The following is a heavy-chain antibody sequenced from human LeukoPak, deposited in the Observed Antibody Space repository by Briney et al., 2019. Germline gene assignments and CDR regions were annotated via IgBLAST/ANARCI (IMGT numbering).Heavy chain of an antibody. Sequence: PGGSLRLSCAASGFTFSSYSMNWVRQAPGKGLEWVSYISSSSSTIYYADSVKGRFTISRDNAKNSLYLQMNSLRAEDTAVYYCAKGLSGYCSGGSCYPFDYWGQGTLVTVSS. CDR3: AKGLSGYCSGGSCYPFDY. V-gene: IGHV3-48*01. CDR2: ISSSSSTI. D-gene: IGHD2-15*01. CDR1: GFTFSSYS. J-gene: IGHJ4*02.